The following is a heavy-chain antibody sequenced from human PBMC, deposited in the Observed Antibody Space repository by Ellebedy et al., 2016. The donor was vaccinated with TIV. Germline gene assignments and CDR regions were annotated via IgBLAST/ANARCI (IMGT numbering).Heavy chain of an antibody. CDR2: IYYSGST. Sequence: MPSETLSLTCTVSGGSISSGDYYWSWIRQPPGKGLEWIGYIYYSGSTYYNPSLKSRVTISVDTSKNQFSLKLSSVTAADTAVYYCARKHYYYYGMDVWGQGTTVTVSS. CDR3: ARKHYYYYGMDV. J-gene: IGHJ6*02. V-gene: IGHV4-30-4*01. CDR1: GGSISSGDYY.